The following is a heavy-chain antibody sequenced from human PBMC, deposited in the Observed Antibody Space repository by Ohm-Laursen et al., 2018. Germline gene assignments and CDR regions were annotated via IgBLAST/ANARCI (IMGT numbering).Heavy chain of an antibody. CDR3: ARFNPNYETSGLIRGGYFDL. V-gene: IGHV4-4*07. J-gene: IGHJ2*01. Sequence: SETLSLTCTVSGGSMNNYFWTWIRQPSGKGLEWIGRISSSGSSNYNPSLKSRVTMSVDTSKNQFSLNLRSVTAADTAVYYCARFNPNYETSGLIRGGYFDLWGRGTLVTVSS. CDR2: ISSSGSS. CDR1: GGSMNNYF. D-gene: IGHD3-22*01.